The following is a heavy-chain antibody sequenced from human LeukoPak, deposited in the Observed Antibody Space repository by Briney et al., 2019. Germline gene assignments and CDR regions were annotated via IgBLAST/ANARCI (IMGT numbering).Heavy chain of an antibody. CDR1: GFTFSSYA. Sequence: GGSLRLSCAASGFTFSSYAMRWVRQAPGKGLEWVADISYDGSNNYYADSVKGRFTISRDNSKNTLYLQMDSLRAEDTAVYYCARDLSTVTTPEDYWGQGTLVTVSS. CDR2: ISYDGSNN. D-gene: IGHD4-17*01. CDR3: ARDLSTVTTPEDY. J-gene: IGHJ4*02. V-gene: IGHV3-30-3*01.